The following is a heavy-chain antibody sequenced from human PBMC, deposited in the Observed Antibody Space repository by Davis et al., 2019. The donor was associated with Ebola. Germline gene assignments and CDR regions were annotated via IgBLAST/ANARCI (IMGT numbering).Heavy chain of an antibody. D-gene: IGHD6-19*01. CDR3: ARGYSSWFDP. Sequence: GSLRLSCAVYGGSFSGYYWSWIRQPPGKGLEWIGEINHSGSTNYNPSLKSRVTISVDTSKNQFSLKLSSVTAADTAVYYCARGYSSWFDPWGQGTLVTASS. J-gene: IGHJ5*02. CDR2: INHSGST. CDR1: GGSFSGYY. V-gene: IGHV4-34*01.